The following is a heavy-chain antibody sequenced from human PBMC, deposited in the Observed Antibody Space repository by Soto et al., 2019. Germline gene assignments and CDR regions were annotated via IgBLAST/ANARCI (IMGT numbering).Heavy chain of an antibody. D-gene: IGHD3-10*01. CDR2: INHSGST. V-gene: IGHV4-34*01. Sequence: SETLSLTCAVYGGSFSGYYWSWIRQPPGKGLEWFGEINHSGSTNYNPSLKSRVTISVDTSKNQFSLKLSSVTAADTAVYYCARGKRREITMVRGVRYRYFDYWGQGTLVTVTS. CDR1: GGSFSGYY. CDR3: ARGKRREITMVRGVRYRYFDY. J-gene: IGHJ4*02.